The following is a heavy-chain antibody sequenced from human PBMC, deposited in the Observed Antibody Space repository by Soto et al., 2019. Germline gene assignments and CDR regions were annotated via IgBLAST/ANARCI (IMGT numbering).Heavy chain of an antibody. CDR2: IYNSGST. D-gene: IGHD5-18*01. J-gene: IGHJ4*02. CDR1: GASISSSY. CDR3: ARRYSYGHFDY. Sequence: QVQLQESGPGLVKPSETLSLTCTVSGASISSSYWSWILQPPGKGLEWIGYIYNSGSTTYNPALKSRVTISVDPSKNQFSLKLSSVTAADTAVYYCARRYSYGHFDYWGQGTLVTVSS. V-gene: IGHV4-59*08.